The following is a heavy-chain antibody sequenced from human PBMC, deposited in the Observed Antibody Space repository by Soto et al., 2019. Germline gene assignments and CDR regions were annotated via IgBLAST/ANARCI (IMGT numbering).Heavy chain of an antibody. J-gene: IGHJ4*02. Sequence: GXSVKVSCKASAGTLSSYAVSWVRQAPGQGLEWMGWISAYNGNTNYAQKLQGRVTMTTDTSTSTAYMELRSLRSDDTAVYYCARTWIQLWDFDYWGQGTLVTVSS. D-gene: IGHD5-18*01. CDR1: AGTLSSYA. CDR3: ARTWIQLWDFDY. V-gene: IGHV1-18*01. CDR2: ISAYNGNT.